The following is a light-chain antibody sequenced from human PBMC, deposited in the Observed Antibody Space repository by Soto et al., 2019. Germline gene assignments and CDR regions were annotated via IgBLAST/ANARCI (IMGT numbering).Light chain of an antibody. CDR2: GDS. CDR1: NIGSKS. Sequence: SYELTHPPSVSAAPGQTARITCERNNIGSKSVHWYQQKPGQAPVLVVYGDSDRPSGNPERFSGSNSENTATLTITRVEAGDEADYYCQVWDSSSDHVVFGGGTKVTVL. J-gene: IGLJ2*01. CDR3: QVWDSSSDHVV. V-gene: IGLV3-21*02.